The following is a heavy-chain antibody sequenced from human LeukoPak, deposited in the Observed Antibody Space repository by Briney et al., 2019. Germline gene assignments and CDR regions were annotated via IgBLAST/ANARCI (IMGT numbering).Heavy chain of an antibody. V-gene: IGHV3-23*01. CDR1: GFTFSSYA. D-gene: IGHD3-3*01. J-gene: IGHJ4*02. CDR3: APHPNYDFWSGYYPYFDY. Sequence: GGSLRLSCAASGFTFSSYAMSWVRQAPGKGLEWVSAISGSGGSTYYADSVKGRFTISRDNSKNTLYLQMNSLRAEDTAVYYCAPHPNYDFWSGYYPYFDYWGQGTLVTVSS. CDR2: ISGSGGST.